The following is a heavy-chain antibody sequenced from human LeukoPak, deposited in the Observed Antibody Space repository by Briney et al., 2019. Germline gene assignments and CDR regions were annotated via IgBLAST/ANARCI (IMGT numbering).Heavy chain of an antibody. CDR2: IWYDGSNK. CDR3: ARDGYYYDSSGFFDY. V-gene: IGHV3-33*01. J-gene: IGHJ4*02. CDR1: GFTFSSYG. Sequence: PGRSLRLSCAASGFTFSSYGMHWVRQAPGKGLEWVAVIWYDGSNKYYADSVKGRFTIFRDNSKNTLYLQMNSLRAEDTAVYYCARDGYYYDSSGFFDYWGQGTLVTVSS. D-gene: IGHD3-22*01.